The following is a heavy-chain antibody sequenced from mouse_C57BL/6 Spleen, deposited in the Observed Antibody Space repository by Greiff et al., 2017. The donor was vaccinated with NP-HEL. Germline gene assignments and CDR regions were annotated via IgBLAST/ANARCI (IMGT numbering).Heavy chain of an antibody. CDR2: ISYSGST. Sequence: VQLQQSGPGMVKPSQSLSLTCTVTGYSITSGYDWHWIRHFPGNKLEWMGYISYSGSTNYNPSLKSRISITHDTSKNHFFLKLKSVTTEDTATYYCARGDGSSPYWYFDVWGTGTTVTVSS. CDR1: GYSITSGYD. CDR3: ARGDGSSPYWYFDV. V-gene: IGHV3-1*01. J-gene: IGHJ1*03. D-gene: IGHD1-1*01.